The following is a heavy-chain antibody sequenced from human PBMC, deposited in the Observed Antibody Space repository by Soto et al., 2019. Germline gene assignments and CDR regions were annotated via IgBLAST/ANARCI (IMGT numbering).Heavy chain of an antibody. Sequence: ALXKVSCKASGDTRADFSMHWVRQAPGQRPEWMGWLSVGNGDTKYSQKFQGRVTITRDTSARTAYMELSNLRSEDTAVYYCATSEGDCGGGSCYNYFYYYGMDVWGQGTTVTVSS. CDR2: LSVGNGDT. D-gene: IGHD2-15*01. CDR1: GDTRADFS. CDR3: ATSEGDCGGGSCYNYFYYYGMDV. J-gene: IGHJ6*02. V-gene: IGHV1-3*01.